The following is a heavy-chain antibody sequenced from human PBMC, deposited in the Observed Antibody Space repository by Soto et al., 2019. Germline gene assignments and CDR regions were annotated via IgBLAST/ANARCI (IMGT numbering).Heavy chain of an antibody. Sequence: QVQLVESGGGVVQPGRPLRLSCAASGFSFSDYAMDWVRQAPGKGLEWVALIATDGDNKFYADAVKGRFTHSRYISENTLDPQMNSRGAEVTSVYYCGRDPAINVLPTAKPQAGWFDPWGQGTLVTVSS. CDR1: GFSFSDYA. CDR2: IATDGDNK. J-gene: IGHJ5*02. CDR3: GRDPAINVLPTAKPQAGWFDP. V-gene: IGHV3-30-3*01. D-gene: IGHD2-8*01.